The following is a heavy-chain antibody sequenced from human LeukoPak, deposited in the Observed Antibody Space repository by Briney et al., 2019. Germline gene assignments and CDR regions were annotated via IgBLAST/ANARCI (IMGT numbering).Heavy chain of an antibody. D-gene: IGHD3-22*01. CDR1: GGSISSYC. Sequence: SETLSLTCSVSGGSISSYCWSWIRQPAGRALEWIGCICTSGSTKHNPSLKSRVTMSVATSKNQFSLKLSSVAAADTAVYYCARDAPISRYYDSSGSQLDYWGQGSLVTVSS. V-gene: IGHV4-4*07. J-gene: IGHJ4*02. CDR3: ARDAPISRYYDSSGSQLDY. CDR2: ICTSGST.